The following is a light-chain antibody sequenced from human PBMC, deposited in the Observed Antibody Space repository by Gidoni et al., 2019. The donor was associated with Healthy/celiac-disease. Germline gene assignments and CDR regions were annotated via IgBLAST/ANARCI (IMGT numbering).Light chain of an antibody. CDR2: WAS. V-gene: IGKV4-1*01. Sequence: DIVMTQSPDSLSVSLGVRATINCKSSQSVLYSSNNKNYLAWYQQKPGQPPKLLIYWASTRESGVPDRFSGSGSGTDFTLTISSLQAEDVAVYYCQQYYSTPLTFGGXTKVEIK. J-gene: IGKJ4*01. CDR1: QSVLYSSNNKNY. CDR3: QQYYSTPLT.